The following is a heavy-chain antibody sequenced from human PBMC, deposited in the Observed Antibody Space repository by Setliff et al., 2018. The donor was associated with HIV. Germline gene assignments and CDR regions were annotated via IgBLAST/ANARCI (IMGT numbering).Heavy chain of an antibody. CDR3: ARDRRAGVYYYTDV. Sequence: GPSVKVSCKASGYIFTGYYVHWVRRAPGQGFEWMGWINPDNGHTQYGQKFQGRLTLTRDTSIRTAYMELSRLTFDDTAMYYCARDRRAGVYYYTDVWGTGTTVTVSS. D-gene: IGHD7-27*01. J-gene: IGHJ6*03. CDR1: GYIFTGYY. V-gene: IGHV1-2*02. CDR2: INPDNGHT.